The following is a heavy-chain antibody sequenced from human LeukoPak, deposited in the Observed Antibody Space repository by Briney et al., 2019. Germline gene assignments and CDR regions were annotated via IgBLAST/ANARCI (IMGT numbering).Heavy chain of an antibody. Sequence: SETLSLTCAVYGASFSGYYWSCIRQPPGKGMGWIGEINQIGSTNYNPSLKRRVTISVDTSKNQFSLKLSSVTAADTAVYYCARDPRYSSGWGTRDSGERWSDPWGQGTLVTVSS. J-gene: IGHJ5*02. CDR3: ARDPRYSSGWGTRDSGERWSDP. D-gene: IGHD6-19*01. V-gene: IGHV4-34*01. CDR2: INQIGST. CDR1: GASFSGYY.